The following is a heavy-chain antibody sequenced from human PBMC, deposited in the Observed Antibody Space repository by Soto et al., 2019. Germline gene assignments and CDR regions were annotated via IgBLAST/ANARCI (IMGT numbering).Heavy chain of an antibody. V-gene: IGHV4-39*01. D-gene: IGHD3-3*01. Sequence: QLQLQESGPGLVKPSETLSLTCTVSGGSISSSSYYWGWIRQPAGKGLEWIGSIYYSGSTYYNPSLKSRVTISVDTSKNQFPLKLSSVTAADKAVYYCAHHPRIAGVVIIRKRGYYLDYWGQGTLVTVSS. CDR1: GGSISSSSYY. CDR2: IYYSGST. CDR3: AHHPRIAGVVIIRKRGYYLDY. J-gene: IGHJ4*02.